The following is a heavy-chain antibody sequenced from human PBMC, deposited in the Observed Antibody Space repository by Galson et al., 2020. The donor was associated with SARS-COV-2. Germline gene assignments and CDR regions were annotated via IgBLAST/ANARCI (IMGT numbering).Heavy chain of an antibody. J-gene: IGHJ6*02. Sequence: GGSLRLSCTTSGSTFDDYDMTWVRQVPGKGLEWDSGINWNGDSTGYADSAKGRFNISRDNSRNTLYLQMNSPRVEDTALYYCAKFGGRHSGSPDIRGMDAWGQGTTVTVSS. D-gene: IGHD3-10*01. V-gene: IGHV3-20*04. CDR3: AKFGGRHSGSPDIRGMDA. CDR2: INWNGDST. CDR1: GSTFDDYD.